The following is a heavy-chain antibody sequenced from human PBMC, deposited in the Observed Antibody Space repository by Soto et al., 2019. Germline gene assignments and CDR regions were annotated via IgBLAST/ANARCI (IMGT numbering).Heavy chain of an antibody. J-gene: IGHJ4*02. V-gene: IGHV1-18*01. Sequence: QVQLVQSGAEVKKPGASVKVSCKASGYTFTNFGISWVRQAPGQGLEWMGWISAYNGNTNYPQKFQGRVTMTTDTSTTTAYRELSSRRSDDSAVCYDARGGTPIDYWGQGTLVTVS. CDR3: ARGGTPIDY. CDR2: ISAYNGNT. D-gene: IGHD3-16*01. CDR1: GYTFTNFG.